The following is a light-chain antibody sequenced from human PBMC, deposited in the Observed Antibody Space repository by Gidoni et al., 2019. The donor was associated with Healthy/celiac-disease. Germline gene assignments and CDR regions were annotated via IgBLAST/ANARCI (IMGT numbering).Light chain of an antibody. CDR2: AAS. Sequence: DIQMTQSPSSLSASVGDRVTITCRASQSISSYLNWYQQKPGKAPKLLIYAASSLQSGVPSRFSGSGSGTDFTLTISSLKPEEFATYYCQQSYSTPKTFGQGTKLESK. CDR3: QQSYSTPKT. J-gene: IGKJ2*01. V-gene: IGKV1-39*01. CDR1: QSISSY.